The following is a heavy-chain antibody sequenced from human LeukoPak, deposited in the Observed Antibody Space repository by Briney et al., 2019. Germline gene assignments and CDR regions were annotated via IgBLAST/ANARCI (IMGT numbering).Heavy chain of an antibody. V-gene: IGHV4-59*08. CDR1: GGSIHDYF. CDR2: IYYSGST. D-gene: IGHD3-10*01. Sequence: SETLSLTCSVSGGSIHDYFWSWIRQPPGRGLEWIGYIYYSGSTNYNPSLKSRVTISVDTSKNQFSLSLSSVTAADTAMYYCARHPPRLVREGGYFDYWGQGGLVTVSS. CDR3: ARHPPRLVREGGYFDY. J-gene: IGHJ4*02.